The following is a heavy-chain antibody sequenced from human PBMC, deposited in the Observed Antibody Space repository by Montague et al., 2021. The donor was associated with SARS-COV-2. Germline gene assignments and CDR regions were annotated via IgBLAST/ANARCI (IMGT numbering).Heavy chain of an antibody. J-gene: IGHJ4*02. Sequence: SETLSLTCSVSGASMKSYYWTWVRQSPGKGLQWIGYTYYSGSTSYDPSLHGRLTMTVDTSKNQFTLRLMSVTAADSAVYYCARVEGMIGGITHFDYWGQGLLVTVSS. CDR1: GASMKSYY. D-gene: IGHD2-21*01. CDR2: TYYSGST. CDR3: ARVEGMIGGITHFDY. V-gene: IGHV4-59*01.